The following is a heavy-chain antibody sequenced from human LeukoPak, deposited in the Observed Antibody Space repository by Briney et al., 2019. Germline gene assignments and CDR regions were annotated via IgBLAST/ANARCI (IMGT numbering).Heavy chain of an antibody. CDR3: AREGSGWYDGGNWFDP. J-gene: IGHJ5*02. Sequence: GGSLRLSCAASGFTSSSYWMSWVRQAPGKGLEWVANIKQDGSEKYYVDSMKGRFTISRDNAKNSLYLQMNSLRAEDTAVYYCAREGSGWYDGGNWFDPWGQGTLVTVSS. V-gene: IGHV3-7*03. D-gene: IGHD6-19*01. CDR1: GFTSSSYW. CDR2: IKQDGSEK.